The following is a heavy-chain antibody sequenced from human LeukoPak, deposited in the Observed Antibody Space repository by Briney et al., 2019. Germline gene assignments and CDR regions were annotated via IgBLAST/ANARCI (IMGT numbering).Heavy chain of an antibody. CDR2: ISAYNGNT. Sequence: EASVKVSCKASGYTFTSYGISWVRQAPGQGLEWMGWISAYNGNTNYAQKLQGRVTMTTDASTSTAYMELRSLRSDDTAVYYCAREGRDGYSHHDAFDIWGQGTMVTVSS. CDR1: GYTFTSYG. V-gene: IGHV1-18*01. J-gene: IGHJ3*02. D-gene: IGHD5-24*01. CDR3: AREGRDGYSHHDAFDI.